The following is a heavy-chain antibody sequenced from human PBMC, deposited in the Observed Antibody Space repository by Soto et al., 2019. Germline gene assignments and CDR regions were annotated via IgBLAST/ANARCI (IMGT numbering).Heavy chain of an antibody. Sequence: PSETLSLTCTVSGGSLSGYYWSWIRQPPGKGLEWIGDFYSSGSPHHNPSLKNRVSISVDTSKNQFSLKLSSVTAADTAVYYCARGGWSLDYWGQGTLVTVSS. V-gene: IGHV4-59*01. CDR1: GGSLSGYY. D-gene: IGHD2-15*01. CDR2: FYSSGSP. J-gene: IGHJ4*02. CDR3: ARGGWSLDY.